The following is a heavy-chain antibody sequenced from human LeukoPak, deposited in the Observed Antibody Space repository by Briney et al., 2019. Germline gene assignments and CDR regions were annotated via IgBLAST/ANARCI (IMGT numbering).Heavy chain of an antibody. V-gene: IGHV1-69*06. D-gene: IGHD1-26*01. Sequence: ASVKVSCKASGGTFSSYAISWVRQAPGQGLEWMGGIIPIFGTANYAQKFQGRVTITADKSTSTAYMELSSLRSEDTAVYYCARVGSGSYVRAFDIWGQGTMVTVSS. CDR1: GGTFSSYA. J-gene: IGHJ3*02. CDR2: IIPIFGTA. CDR3: ARVGSGSYVRAFDI.